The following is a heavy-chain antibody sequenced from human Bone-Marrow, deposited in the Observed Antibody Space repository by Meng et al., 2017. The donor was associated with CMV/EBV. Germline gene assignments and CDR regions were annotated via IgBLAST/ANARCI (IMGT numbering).Heavy chain of an antibody. Sequence: ASVKVSCKASGYTFTSYYMHWVRQAPGQRLEWMGIINPSGGSTSYAQKFQGRVTMTSDTSTSTVYMELSSLRSEDTAVYSCARDGNWAPGNVWGQGTTVTVSS. CDR1: GYTFTSYY. D-gene: IGHD4-23*01. J-gene: IGHJ6*02. CDR2: INPSGGST. V-gene: IGHV1-46*01. CDR3: ARDGNWAPGNV.